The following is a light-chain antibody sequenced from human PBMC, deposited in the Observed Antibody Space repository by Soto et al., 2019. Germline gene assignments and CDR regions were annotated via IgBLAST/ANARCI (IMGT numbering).Light chain of an antibody. J-gene: IGLJ2*01. CDR1: SSDVGGYNY. V-gene: IGLV2-14*01. CDR3: SSYSSSSTLV. CDR2: DVS. Sequence: QSALTLPASVSGSPGQSITISCTGTSSDVGGYNYVSWYQQHPGKAPKLMIYDVSNRPSWVSNRFSGSKSGNTASLTISWLQAEDEADYYCSSYSSSSTLVFGGGTKLTVL.